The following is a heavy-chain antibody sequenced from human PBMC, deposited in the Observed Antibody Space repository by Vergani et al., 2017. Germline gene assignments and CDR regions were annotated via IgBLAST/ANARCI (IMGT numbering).Heavy chain of an antibody. CDR1: GFSLSTGGVG. V-gene: IGHV2-5*02. CDR2: IYWDDDK. D-gene: IGHD5-12*01. CDR3: AHRQDFQGYDQFQH. Sequence: QITLKESGPTLVKPTQTLTLTCTFSGFSLSTGGVGVGWIRQPPGKALEWLSLIYWDDDKRYSPSLKSRLTITKDTSKNQVVLTMTNMDPVDTATYYCAHRQDFQGYDQFQHWGQGTLVTVSS. J-gene: IGHJ1*01.